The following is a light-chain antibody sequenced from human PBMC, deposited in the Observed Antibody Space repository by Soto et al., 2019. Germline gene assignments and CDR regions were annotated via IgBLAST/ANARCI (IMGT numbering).Light chain of an antibody. CDR3: QQGSNWPLT. V-gene: IGKV3-11*01. Sequence: EIVLTQSPATLSLSPGERATLSCRASQSVSSYLAWYQQKPDQAPRLLISDASNRATGIPARFSGSGSGTDFTLTISSLEPEDFEVYYCQQGSNWPLTFGAGTKVEIK. CDR2: DAS. CDR1: QSVSSY. J-gene: IGKJ4*01.